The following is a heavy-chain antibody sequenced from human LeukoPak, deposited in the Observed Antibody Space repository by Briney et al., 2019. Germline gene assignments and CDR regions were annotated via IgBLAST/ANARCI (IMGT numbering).Heavy chain of an antibody. J-gene: IGHJ4*02. CDR2: ISYDGSNK. D-gene: IGHD6-6*01. Sequence: PGRSLRLSCAASGFTFSSYAMHWVRQAPGKGLEWVAVISYDGSNKYYADSVQGRFTISRDNSKNTLYLQMNSLRAEDTAVYYCAGHIAARHRGFDYWGQGTLVTVSS. CDR1: GFTFSSYA. CDR3: AGHIAARHRGFDY. V-gene: IGHV3-30*01.